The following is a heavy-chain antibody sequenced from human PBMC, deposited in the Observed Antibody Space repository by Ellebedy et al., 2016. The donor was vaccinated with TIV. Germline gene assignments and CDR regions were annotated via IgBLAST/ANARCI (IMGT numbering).Heavy chain of an antibody. V-gene: IGHV3-21*06. CDR2: IDSSSTYI. CDR1: GFTFSSFG. D-gene: IGHD4-23*01. Sequence: GESLKISCAASGFTFSSFGXNWVLQASGKVLEWVSSIDSSSTYIYYADSVKGRFTISSDNAKNSLYLHMNSLRAEDTAVYYWARSTVINPEGEAYDIWGEGKKDTGSS. J-gene: IGHJ3*02. CDR3: ARSTVINPEGEAYDI.